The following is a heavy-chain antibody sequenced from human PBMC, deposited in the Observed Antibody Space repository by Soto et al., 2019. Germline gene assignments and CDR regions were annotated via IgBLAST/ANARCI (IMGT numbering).Heavy chain of an antibody. D-gene: IGHD1-1*01. V-gene: IGHV3-11*01. Sequence: GGSLRLSCAASGFTFSDCYMSWIRQAPGKGLEWVSYITGSGDTTYYADSVRGRFTISRDNTKNSLYLQMNSLRADDTAIYYCARDSTTMMANWGQGTLVTVSS. CDR2: ITGSGDTT. CDR1: GFTFSDCY. J-gene: IGHJ4*02. CDR3: ARDSTTMMAN.